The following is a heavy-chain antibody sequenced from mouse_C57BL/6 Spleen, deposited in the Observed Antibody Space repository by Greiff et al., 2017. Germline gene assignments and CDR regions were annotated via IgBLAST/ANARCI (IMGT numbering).Heavy chain of an antibody. V-gene: IGHV5-4*01. D-gene: IGHD4-1*01. CDR2: ISDGGSYT. J-gene: IGHJ1*03. CDR3: ARDRDWDRNYWYFDV. CDR1: GFTFSSYA. Sequence: EVKLMESGGGLVKPGGSLKLSCAASGFTFSSYAMSWVRQTPEKRLEWVATISDGGSYTYYPDNVKGRFTISRDNAKNNLYLQMSHLKSEDTAMYYCARDRDWDRNYWYFDVWGTGTTVTVSS.